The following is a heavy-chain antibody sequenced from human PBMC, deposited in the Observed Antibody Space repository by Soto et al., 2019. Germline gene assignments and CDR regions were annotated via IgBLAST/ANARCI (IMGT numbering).Heavy chain of an antibody. CDR3: ARVWGYYFDY. D-gene: IGHD7-27*01. CDR1: GGSFSGYY. V-gene: IGHV4-34*01. J-gene: IGHJ4*02. Sequence: SETLSLTCAVYGGSFSGYYWSWIRQPPGKGLEWIGEIKHSGSTNYNPSLKSRVTISVDTSKNQFSLKLSSVTAADTAVYYCARVWGYYFDYWGQGTLVSVSS. CDR2: IKHSGST.